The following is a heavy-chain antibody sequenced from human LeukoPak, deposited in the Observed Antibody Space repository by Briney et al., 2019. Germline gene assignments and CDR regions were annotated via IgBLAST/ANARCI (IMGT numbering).Heavy chain of an antibody. V-gene: IGHV1-69*13. CDR1: GGPFSSYA. CDR2: IIPICGTA. J-gene: IGHJ4*02. D-gene: IGHD2-15*01. Sequence: SVKVSCKASGGPFSSYAISWVRQAPGQGLEWMGGIIPICGTAKYAQKFQGRVTITADESTSTAYMELSSLRSEDTAVYYCAREIADCSGGSCHSSSFAYWGQGTLVTVSS. CDR3: AREIADCSGGSCHSSSFAY.